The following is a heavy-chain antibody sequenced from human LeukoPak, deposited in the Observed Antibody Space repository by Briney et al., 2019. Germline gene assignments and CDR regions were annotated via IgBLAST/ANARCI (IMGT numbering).Heavy chain of an antibody. CDR3: ARPLDTYSSSSLNFDY. CDR2: ISSSSAYI. D-gene: IGHD6-13*01. J-gene: IGHJ4*02. Sequence: GGSLRLSCAASGFTFSSYSMNWVRHAPGKGLEWVSSISSSSAYIYYADSVKGRFTISRDNAKNSLYLQMNSPRAEDTAVYYCARPLDTYSSSSLNFDYWGQGTLVTVSS. CDR1: GFTFSSYS. V-gene: IGHV3-21*01.